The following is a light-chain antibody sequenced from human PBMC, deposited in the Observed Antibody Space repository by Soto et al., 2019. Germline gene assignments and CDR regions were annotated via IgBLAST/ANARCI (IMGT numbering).Light chain of an antibody. CDR1: SSNIGSNY. CDR2: RND. J-gene: IGLJ2*01. V-gene: IGLV1-47*01. CDR3: AAWDDSLSGHVV. Sequence: QSVLTQPPSASGTPGQRVTISCSGSSSNIGSNYVYWYQQLPGTAPKLLIYRNDQRPSGVPDRFSASKSGTSASLAISGLRSADEADYYCAAWDDSLSGHVVFGGGTKLTVL.